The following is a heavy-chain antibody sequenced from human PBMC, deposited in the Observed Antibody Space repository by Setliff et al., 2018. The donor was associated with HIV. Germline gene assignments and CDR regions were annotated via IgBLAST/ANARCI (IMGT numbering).Heavy chain of an antibody. CDR1: GGYY. J-gene: IGHJ5*02. CDR3: SRGTYYKGLDP. Sequence: GGYYWTWIRQVPGKGLEWIGSIYYTGTTNYNPSLESRLTISIDTSQNHFSLKLTSVTAADTALYFCSRGTYYKGLDPWGQGTLVTVSS. V-gene: IGHV4-31*02. CDR2: IYYTGTT. D-gene: IGHD3-10*01.